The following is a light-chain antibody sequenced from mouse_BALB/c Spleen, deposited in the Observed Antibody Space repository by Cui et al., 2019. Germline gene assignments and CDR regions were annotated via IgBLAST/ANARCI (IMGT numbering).Light chain of an antibody. CDR1: QNVGTN. J-gene: IGKJ4*01. V-gene: IGKV6-15*01. CDR3: QQYNSYPFT. Sequence: DIVMTQSQKFMSTSVGDRVSVTCKASQNVGTNVAWYQQKPGQSPKALFYSASYRYRGVPDRFTGSGSGTDFTLTISNVQSEVLAEYFCQQYNSYPFTFGSGTKLEIK. CDR2: SAS.